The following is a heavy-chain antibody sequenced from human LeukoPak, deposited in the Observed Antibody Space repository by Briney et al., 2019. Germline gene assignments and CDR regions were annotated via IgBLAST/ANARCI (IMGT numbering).Heavy chain of an antibody. CDR2: ISAYNGNT. V-gene: IGHV1-18*04. J-gene: IGHJ4*02. CDR1: GYTFTGYY. CDR3: ARRRTGDFLDY. Sequence: ASVKVSCKASGYTFTGYYMHWVRQAPGQGLEWMGWISAYNGNTNYAQKLQGRVTMTTDTSTSTAYMELRSLRSDDTAVYYCARRRTGDFLDYWGQGTLVTVSS. D-gene: IGHD7-27*01.